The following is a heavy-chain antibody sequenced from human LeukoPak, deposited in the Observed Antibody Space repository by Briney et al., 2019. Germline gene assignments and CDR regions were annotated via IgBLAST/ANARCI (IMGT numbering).Heavy chain of an antibody. CDR3: ARNSPPNPYYYYYGMDV. D-gene: IGHD1-14*01. CDR2: INHSGST. Sequence: SETLSLTCAVYGGSFSGYYWSWIRQPPGKGLEWIGEINHSGSTNYNPSLKSRVTISVDTSKNQFSLKLSSVTAADTAVYYCARNSPPNPYYYYYGMDVWGQGTTVTVSS. CDR1: GGSFSGYY. V-gene: IGHV4-34*01. J-gene: IGHJ6*02.